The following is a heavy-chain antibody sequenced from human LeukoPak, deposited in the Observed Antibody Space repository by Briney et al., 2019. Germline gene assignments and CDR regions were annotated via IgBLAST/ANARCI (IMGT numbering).Heavy chain of an antibody. CDR1: GYTFASYA. V-gene: IGHV1-3*01. Sequence: GASVKVSCKASGYTFASYAIHWVRQAPGQRLEWMGWINAGYDNTKYSQKFQGRVTITRDTSATTAYMELSSLRSEDTAVYYCATDPAYCGGDCYLKWGQGTLVTVSS. CDR3: ATDPAYCGGDCYLK. D-gene: IGHD2-21*02. CDR2: INAGYDNT. J-gene: IGHJ4*02.